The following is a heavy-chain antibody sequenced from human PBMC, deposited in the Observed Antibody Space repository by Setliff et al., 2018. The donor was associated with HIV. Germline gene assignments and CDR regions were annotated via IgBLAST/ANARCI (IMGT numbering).Heavy chain of an antibody. J-gene: IGHJ4*01. V-gene: IGHV4-4*07. Sequence: SETLSLTCTVSGGSISSYYWNWIRQPADKELEWIGRIYTSGSTNYNPSLKSRVTISVDTSKNQFSLKLSSVTAADTAVYYCARNQGDASGWYAGDYWGHGTLVTVSS. CDR2: IYTSGST. CDR3: ARNQGDASGWYAGDY. CDR1: GGSISSYY. D-gene: IGHD6-19*01.